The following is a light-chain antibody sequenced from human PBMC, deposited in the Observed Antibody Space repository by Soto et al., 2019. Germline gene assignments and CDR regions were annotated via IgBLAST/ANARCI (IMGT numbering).Light chain of an antibody. V-gene: IGKV1-5*01. J-gene: IGKJ1*01. CDR2: DAS. CDR1: QTISSW. CDR3: QQYSSYWT. Sequence: QSPSTLSGSVGDRVTITCRASQTISSWLAWYQQKPGKAPKVLIYDASNLESGVPSRFSGSGSGTEFTLTISSLQPDDSATYHCQQYSSYWTFGQGTKVDIK.